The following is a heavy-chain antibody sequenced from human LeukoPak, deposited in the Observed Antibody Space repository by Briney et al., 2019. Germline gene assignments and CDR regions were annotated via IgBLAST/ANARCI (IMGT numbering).Heavy chain of an antibody. Sequence: NSSEPLSLTCTVSGGSISGSYWSWPRQPPGKELEWIGYIYYSGSTNYNPALKSRVTISVDTSKNQFSLKLRSVTAADTAVYYCARGRESSGWYYFDYWGQGTLVTVSS. CDR3: ARGRESSGWYYFDY. CDR2: IYYSGST. J-gene: IGHJ4*02. CDR1: GGSISGSY. V-gene: IGHV4-59*08. D-gene: IGHD6-19*01.